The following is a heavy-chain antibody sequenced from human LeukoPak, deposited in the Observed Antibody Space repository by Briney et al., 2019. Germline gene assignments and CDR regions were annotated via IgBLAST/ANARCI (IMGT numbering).Heavy chain of an antibody. CDR3: ARVNDFWSGGRGYFDY. V-gene: IGHV1-69*13. Sequence: GASVKVSCKASGGTFSSYAISWVRQAPGQGLEWMGGIIPIFGTANYAQKFQGRVTITADESTSTAYMELSSLRSEDTAVYYCARVNDFWSGGRGYFDYWGQGTLVTVSS. CDR1: GGTFSSYA. D-gene: IGHD3-3*01. CDR2: IIPIFGTA. J-gene: IGHJ4*02.